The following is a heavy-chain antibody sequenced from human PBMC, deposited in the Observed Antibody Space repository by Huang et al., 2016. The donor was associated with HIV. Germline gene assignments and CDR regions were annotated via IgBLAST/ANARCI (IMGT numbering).Heavy chain of an antibody. CDR1: GGSMSSYY. V-gene: IGHV4-59*01. Sequence: QVQLQESGPGLVKPSETLSLTCTVSGGSMSSYYWSWIRQPPGNGLEWIGYIDSSGSTNYNPSLKSRVTISVDRSKNQFSLRLSSVTAADTAVYYCASASIAARRWFDPWGQGSLVTVSS. CDR3: ASASIAARRWFDP. CDR2: IDSSGST. D-gene: IGHD6-6*01. J-gene: IGHJ5*02.